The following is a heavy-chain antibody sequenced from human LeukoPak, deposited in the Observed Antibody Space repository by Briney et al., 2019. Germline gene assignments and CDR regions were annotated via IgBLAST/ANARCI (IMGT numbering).Heavy chain of an antibody. V-gene: IGHV3-66*01. J-gene: IGHJ3*02. CDR3: ARVEGGTTVHPEAFDI. Sequence: GGSLRLSCAASGFTVSSNYMSWVRQAPGKGLEWVSVIYSGGSTYYADSVKGRFTISRDNSKNTLYLQMNSLRAEDTAVYCCARVEGGTTVHPEAFDIWGQGTMVTVSS. D-gene: IGHD1-1*01. CDR1: GFTVSSNY. CDR2: IYSGGST.